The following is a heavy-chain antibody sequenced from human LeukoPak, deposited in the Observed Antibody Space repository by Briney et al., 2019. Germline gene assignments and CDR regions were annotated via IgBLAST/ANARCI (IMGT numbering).Heavy chain of an antibody. J-gene: IGHJ4*02. Sequence: GGSLRLSCSASGFTLSRYGMHWVRQAPGRGLEYVSGISSNGGSTNYADSVKGRFTISRDNSKNTLHLQMSSLRAEDTAVYYCVKGYCSSISCSLIDYGGQGTLVTVSS. D-gene: IGHD2-2*01. CDR3: VKGYCSSISCSLIDY. CDR2: ISSNGGST. CDR1: GFTLSRYG. V-gene: IGHV3-64D*06.